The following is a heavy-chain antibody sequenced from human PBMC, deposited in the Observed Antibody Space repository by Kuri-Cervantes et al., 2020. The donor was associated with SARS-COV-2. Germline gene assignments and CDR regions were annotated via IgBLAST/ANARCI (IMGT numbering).Heavy chain of an antibody. V-gene: IGHV1-69*06. CDR3: ATSSPYTQSSNWFDP. CDR2: IIPIFGTA. D-gene: IGHD1/OR15-1a*01. CDR1: GVTFSSYT. Sequence: AVKVSCKASGVTFSSYTISWVRQAPGQGLEWMGGIIPIFGTANYAKKFQGRVTITAGKSTSTAYMELSSIRSEDTAVYYCATSSPYTQSSNWFDPWGQGTLVTVSS. J-gene: IGHJ5*02.